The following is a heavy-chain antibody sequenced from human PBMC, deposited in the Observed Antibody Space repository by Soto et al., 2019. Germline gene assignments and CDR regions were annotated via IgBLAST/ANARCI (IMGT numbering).Heavy chain of an antibody. V-gene: IGHV3-33*01. D-gene: IGHD6-19*01. Sequence: QVQLVESGGGVVQPGRSLRLSCAASGFTFSSYGMHWVRQAPGKGLEWVAVIWYDGSNKYYADSVKGRFTISRDNSKNTLYLQMNSLRAEDTAVYYCARAPKSSGWASYFDYWGQGTLVTVSS. CDR1: GFTFSSYG. CDR3: ARAPKSSGWASYFDY. J-gene: IGHJ4*02. CDR2: IWYDGSNK.